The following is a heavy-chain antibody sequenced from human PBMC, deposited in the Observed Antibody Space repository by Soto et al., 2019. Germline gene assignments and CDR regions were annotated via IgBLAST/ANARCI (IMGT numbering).Heavy chain of an antibody. CDR2: IYSAGNT. J-gene: IGHJ6*02. D-gene: IGHD1-26*01. CDR3: ARDFVVGGPTINYYYGMDV. V-gene: IGHV3-66*01. Sequence: GGSLRLSCAASGFTVSSNYMSWVRQAPGKGLEWISIIYSAGNTYYADSVKGRFTISRDNSKNTLYLQMNSLGAEDTAVYHCARDFVVGGPTINYYYGMDVWGQGTTVTVSS. CDR1: GFTVSSNY.